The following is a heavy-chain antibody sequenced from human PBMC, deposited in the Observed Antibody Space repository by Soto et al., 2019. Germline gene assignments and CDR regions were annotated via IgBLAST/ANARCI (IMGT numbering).Heavy chain of an antibody. CDR2: INHSGSA. V-gene: IGHV4-34*01. D-gene: IGHD3-22*01. J-gene: IGHJ5*02. Sequence: NPSETLSLTCAVYGGSFSGYYWSWIRQPPGKGLEWIGEINHSGSANYNPSLKSRVTISVDTSKNQFSLKLSSVTAADTAVYYCARNLYDSSGYYSPRRWSGWFDPWGQGTLVTVSS. CDR1: GGSFSGYY. CDR3: ARNLYDSSGYYSPRRWSGWFDP.